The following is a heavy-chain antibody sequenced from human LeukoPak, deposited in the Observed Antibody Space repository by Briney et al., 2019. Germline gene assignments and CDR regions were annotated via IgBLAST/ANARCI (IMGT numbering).Heavy chain of an antibody. V-gene: IGHV3-23*01. Sequence: PGASLRLSCAASGFTFSNYAMSWVRQPPGKGLECVSVITGHVGDTYYRGSVKGRFTISRDNSKNTLYLQMNSLRAEDTAVYYCARGTLEHCSGASCYPLDSWGQGTLVTVSS. CDR2: ITGHVGDT. D-gene: IGHD2-15*01. J-gene: IGHJ5*01. CDR3: ARGTLEHCSGASCYPLDS. CDR1: GFTFSNYA.